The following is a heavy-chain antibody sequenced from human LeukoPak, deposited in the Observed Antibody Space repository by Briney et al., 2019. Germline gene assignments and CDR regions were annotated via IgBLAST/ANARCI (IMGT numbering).Heavy chain of an antibody. CDR1: GGSLSSGGYY. V-gene: IGHV4-31*03. J-gene: IGHJ5*02. CDR3: ARDSGDWFDP. Sequence: PSETLSLTCTDPGGSLSSGGYYRGWVRPPPRKGLEWIGYIYYSGSTYYTPSLKSRVTIPVDTSKNQFSLKLNSVTAADTAVYYCARDSGDWFDPWGQGTLVTVSS. CDR2: IYYSGST.